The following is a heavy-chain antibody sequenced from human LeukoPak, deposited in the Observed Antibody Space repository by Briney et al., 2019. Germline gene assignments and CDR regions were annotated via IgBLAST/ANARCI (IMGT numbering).Heavy chain of an antibody. J-gene: IGHJ4*02. CDR3: AKASVARYGGIDY. D-gene: IGHD6-19*01. CDR2: ISGSGGST. V-gene: IGHV3-23*01. CDR1: GFTFSSYA. Sequence: PGGSLRLSCAASGFTFSSYAMSWVRQAPGKGLEWVSGISGSGGSTYYADSVKGRFTISRDNSKNTLYLQMNSLRAEDTAVYYCAKASVARYGGIDYWGQGTLVTVSS.